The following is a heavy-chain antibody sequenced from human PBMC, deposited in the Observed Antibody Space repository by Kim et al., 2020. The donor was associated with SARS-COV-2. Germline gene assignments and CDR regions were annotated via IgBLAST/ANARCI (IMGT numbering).Heavy chain of an antibody. CDR3: ARDGVGDTIFGVVIFNWFDP. CDR2: INPSGGST. D-gene: IGHD3-3*01. V-gene: IGHV1-46*01. J-gene: IGHJ5*02. CDR1: GYTFTSYY. Sequence: ASVKVSCKASGYTFTSYYMHWVRQAPGQGLEWMGIINPSGGSTSYAQKFQGRVTMTRDTSTSTVYMELSSLRSEDTAVYYCARDGVGDTIFGVVIFNWFDPWGQGTLVTVSS.